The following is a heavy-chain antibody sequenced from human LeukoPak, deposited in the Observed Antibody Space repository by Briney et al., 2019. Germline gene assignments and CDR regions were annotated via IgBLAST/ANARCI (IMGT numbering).Heavy chain of an antibody. CDR1: GFTVSSNY. Sequence: GGSLRLPCAASGFTVSSNYMSWVRQAPGKGLEWVSIIYGDGTTYYADSVKGRFTISRDNSKNTLYLQMNNLRAEDTAVYYCARGLGYTHGFGYWGQGTLVTVSS. V-gene: IGHV3-53*01. CDR3: ARGLGYTHGFGY. J-gene: IGHJ4*02. CDR2: IYGDGTT. D-gene: IGHD2-8*01.